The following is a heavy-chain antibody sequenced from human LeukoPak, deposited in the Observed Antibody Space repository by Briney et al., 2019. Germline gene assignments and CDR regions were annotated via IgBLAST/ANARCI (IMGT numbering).Heavy chain of an antibody. CDR3: ARNVSGQYFDI. J-gene: IGHJ2*01. V-gene: IGHV3-23*01. CDR2: ISGSGDST. CDR1: GFTFSSYA. D-gene: IGHD2/OR15-2a*01. Sequence: GGSLRLSCAASGFTFSSYAMNWVRQAPGKGLKCISAISGSGDSTHYADSVKGRFTISRDNSKNTLYLQMNSLRAEDTAVYYCARNVSGQYFDIWGRGTLVTVSS.